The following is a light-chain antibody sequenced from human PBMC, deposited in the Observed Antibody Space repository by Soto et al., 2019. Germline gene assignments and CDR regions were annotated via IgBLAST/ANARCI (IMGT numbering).Light chain of an antibody. J-gene: IGLJ1*01. V-gene: IGLV2-8*01. CDR1: SSDIGAYDF. CDR2: EVN. Sequence: QSALTQPPTASGSPGQSLIVSCTGTSSDIGAYDFVSWYQQHPGKVPKLLIYEVNKRPSGVPDRFSGSKSGNTASLTVSGLQAEDEADYYCSSYTSRSTLVFGTGTKVTV. CDR3: SSYTSRSTLV.